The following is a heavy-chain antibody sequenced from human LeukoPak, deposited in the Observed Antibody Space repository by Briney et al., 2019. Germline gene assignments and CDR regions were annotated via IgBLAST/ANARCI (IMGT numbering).Heavy chain of an antibody. D-gene: IGHD3-10*01. CDR2: INHSGST. CDR3: ARGSPYYGLSY. J-gene: IGHJ4*02. V-gene: IGHV4-34*01. Sequence: SETLSLTCAVYGGSFSGYYWSWIRQPPGKGLEWIGEINHSGSTNYNPSLKSRATISVDTSKNQFSLKLSSVTAADTAVYYCARGSPYYGLSYWGQGTLVTVSS. CDR1: GGSFSGYY.